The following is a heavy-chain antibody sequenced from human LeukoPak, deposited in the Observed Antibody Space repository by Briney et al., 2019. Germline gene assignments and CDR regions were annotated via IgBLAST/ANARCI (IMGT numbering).Heavy chain of an antibody. V-gene: IGHV3-7*01. Sequence: GGSLRLSCAASGFIFSNYWTTWVRQAPGKGLEWVAHIRQDGSERHYVDSVKDRFTISRDNAKNSLDLQMDSLRAEDTAVYYCVRDWGSTGYDLYDSWGQGTLVTVSS. CDR3: VRDWGSTGYDLYDS. J-gene: IGHJ4*02. D-gene: IGHD5-12*01. CDR2: IRQDGSER. CDR1: GFIFSNYW.